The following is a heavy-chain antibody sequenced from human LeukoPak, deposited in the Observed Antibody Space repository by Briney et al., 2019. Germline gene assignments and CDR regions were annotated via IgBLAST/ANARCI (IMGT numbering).Heavy chain of an antibody. CDR3: ARAGYISSPFDY. V-gene: IGHV4-61*02. Sequence: SETLSLTCTVSGGSISSGSYYWSWIRQPAGKGLEWIGRIYTSGSTNYNPSLKSRVTISVDTSKNQFSLKLSSVTAADTAVYYCARAGYISSPFDYWSQGALVTVSS. CDR1: GGSISSGSYY. J-gene: IGHJ4*02. D-gene: IGHD6-13*01. CDR2: IYTSGST.